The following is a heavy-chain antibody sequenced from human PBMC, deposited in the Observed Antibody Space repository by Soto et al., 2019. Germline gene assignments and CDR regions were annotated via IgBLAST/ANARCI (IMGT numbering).Heavy chain of an antibody. CDR1: GFTFSSYG. Sequence: QVQLVESGGGVVQPGRSLRLSCAASGFTFSSYGMHWVRQAPGKGLEWVAVISYDGSNKYYADSVKGRFTISRDNSKNTLYLQMNSLRAEDTAVYYCAKLQNWGQGTLVTVSS. CDR2: ISYDGSNK. J-gene: IGHJ1*01. V-gene: IGHV3-30*18. CDR3: AKLQN.